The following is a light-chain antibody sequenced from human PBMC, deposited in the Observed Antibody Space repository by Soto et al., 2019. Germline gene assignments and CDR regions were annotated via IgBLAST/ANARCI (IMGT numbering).Light chain of an antibody. CDR3: SSYTSGNTLV. J-gene: IGLJ1*01. V-gene: IGLV2-14*01. CDR1: SSDVGGYNS. CDR2: DVS. Sequence: QSALTQPASVSGSPGQSITISCTGTSSDVGGYNSVSWYQQHPGKAPKLVIYDVSNRPSGVSARFSGSKSGNTASLTISGLQAEDDADYFCSSYTSGNTLVFGTGTKLTVL.